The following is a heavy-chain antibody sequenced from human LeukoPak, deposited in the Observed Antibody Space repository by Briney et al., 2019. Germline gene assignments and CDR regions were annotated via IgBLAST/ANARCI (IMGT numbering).Heavy chain of an antibody. Sequence: SETLSLTCTVSGYSISSGYYWGWIRQPPGKGLEWIGSIYHSGSTYYNPSLKSRVTISVDTSKNQFSLKLSSVTAADTAVYYCARGLNPSYWGQGTLVTVSS. J-gene: IGHJ4*02. CDR2: IYHSGST. V-gene: IGHV4-38-2*02. CDR1: GYSISSGYY. CDR3: ARGLNPSY.